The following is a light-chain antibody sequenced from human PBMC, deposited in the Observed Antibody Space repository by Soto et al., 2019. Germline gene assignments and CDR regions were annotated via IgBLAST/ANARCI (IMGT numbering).Light chain of an antibody. CDR1: QSISSW. CDR2: DAS. J-gene: IGKJ5*01. Sequence: DIQMTQSPSTLSASVGDRVTITCRASQSISSWLAWYHQKPGKAPKLLIYDASSLESGVPSRFSGSGSGTDFTLTISSLQPEDFATYYCQQSYSTPYTFGQGTRLEI. CDR3: QQSYSTPYT. V-gene: IGKV1-5*01.